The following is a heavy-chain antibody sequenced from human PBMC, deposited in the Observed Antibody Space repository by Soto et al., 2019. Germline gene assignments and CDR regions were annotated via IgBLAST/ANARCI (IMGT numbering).Heavy chain of an antibody. J-gene: IGHJ4*02. D-gene: IGHD6-19*01. CDR3: ARVAYSNGWTFDY. V-gene: IGHV3-7*01. CDR1: AFTCSTYL. Sequence: GGSRRVSCAVSAFTCSTYLMSWVRETPGRGLEWVANIKQDGSERYYVDSVKSRFTIPSDSAKISLYPQITSLSGEDTALYFCARVAYSNGWTFDYSGQGTLV. CDR2: IKQDGSER.